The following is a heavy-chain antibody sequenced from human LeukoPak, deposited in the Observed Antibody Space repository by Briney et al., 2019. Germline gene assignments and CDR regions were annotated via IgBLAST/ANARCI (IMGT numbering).Heavy chain of an antibody. Sequence: VQPGGSLTLSCSASGFTFSDYSMSSVRQAPGKGLEWLSYISPSSSSIYYADSVTGPFTITRDNAKHSLYLHMHSLTDYDTAGYFCGGDQAPFDYWGQGTLVTVSS. CDR3: GGDQAPFDY. J-gene: IGHJ4*02. V-gene: IGHV3-48*02. CDR2: ISPSSSSI. CDR1: GFTFSDYS.